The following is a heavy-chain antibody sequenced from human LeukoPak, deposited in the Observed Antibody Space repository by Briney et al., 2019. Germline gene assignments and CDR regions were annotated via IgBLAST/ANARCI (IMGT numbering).Heavy chain of an antibody. CDR2: IYYSGST. D-gene: IGHD3-16*01. J-gene: IGHJ4*02. Sequence: SETLSLTCTVSGGSISSYYWSWIRQPPGKGLEWIGYIYYSGSTNYNPSLKSRVTISVDTSKNQFSLKLSSVTAADTAVYYCARGGLLPDFDYWGQGTLVIVSS. CDR3: ARGGLLPDFDY. V-gene: IGHV4-59*01. CDR1: GGSISSYY.